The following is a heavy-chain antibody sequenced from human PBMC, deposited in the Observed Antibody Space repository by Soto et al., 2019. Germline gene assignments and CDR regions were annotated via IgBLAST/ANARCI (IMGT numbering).Heavy chain of an antibody. D-gene: IGHD3-22*01. Sequence: SVKVSCKASGDPFISYAIIWVRQAPGQGLEWMGGIIPIFGTANYAQKFQGRVTITADKSTSTAYMELSSLRSEDTAVYYCAREVRLLLYGINWFDPWGQGTLVTV. V-gene: IGHV1-69*06. CDR3: AREVRLLLYGINWFDP. J-gene: IGHJ5*02. CDR2: IIPIFGTA. CDR1: GDPFISYA.